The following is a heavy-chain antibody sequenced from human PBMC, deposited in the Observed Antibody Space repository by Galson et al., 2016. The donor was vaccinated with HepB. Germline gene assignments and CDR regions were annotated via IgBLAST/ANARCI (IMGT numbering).Heavy chain of an antibody. D-gene: IGHD5-18*01. CDR2: IYSGGNT. CDR3: ARKTDTAAPGDY. V-gene: IGHV3-66*01. CDR1: GFTFSSYG. Sequence: SLRLSCAASGFTFSSYGMHWVRQAPGKGLECVSVIYSGGNTYYAASVKGRFTISRDNSKNALYLQMNNLRAEDTAVYYCARKTDTAAPGDYWGQGTLVTVSS. J-gene: IGHJ4*02.